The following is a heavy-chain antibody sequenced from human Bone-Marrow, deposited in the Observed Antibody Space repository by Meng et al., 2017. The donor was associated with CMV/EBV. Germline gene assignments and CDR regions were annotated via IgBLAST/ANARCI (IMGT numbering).Heavy chain of an antibody. CDR2: INPETGDA. CDR3: ARERYLVPAASPDYYYYGMDV. Sequence: ASVKVSCKASGYTFIGYYMHWMRQAPGQGLEWMGWINPETGDANYAQKFQGRVTMPRDTFITTAHMEVSRLRSDDTAVYYCARERYLVPAASPDYYYYGMDVWGQGTTVTVSS. D-gene: IGHD2-2*01. J-gene: IGHJ6*02. V-gene: IGHV1-2*02. CDR1: GYTFIGYY.